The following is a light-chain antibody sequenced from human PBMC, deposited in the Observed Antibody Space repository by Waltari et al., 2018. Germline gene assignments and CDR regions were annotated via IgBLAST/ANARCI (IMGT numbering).Light chain of an antibody. J-gene: IGLJ1*01. CDR3: SSYTSSSKV. V-gene: IGLV2-14*01. Sequence: QSALTQPASVSGSPGQSITISCTGTSSDVGGYNYVSWYQQHPGKAPKLMIYEVSNRPSGVSNRFSCSKSGNTASLTISGLQAEDEADYYCSSYTSSSKVFGTGTKVTVL. CDR2: EVS. CDR1: SSDVGGYNY.